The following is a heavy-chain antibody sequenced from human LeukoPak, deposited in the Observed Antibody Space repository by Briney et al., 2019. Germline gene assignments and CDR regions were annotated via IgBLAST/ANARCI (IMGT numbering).Heavy chain of an antibody. CDR2: IYYSGST. CDR1: GGSVSSGSYY. V-gene: IGHV4-61*01. D-gene: IGHD5-24*01. CDR3: ARATRDGYNKYYFDY. J-gene: IGHJ4*02. Sequence: SETLSLTCTVSGGSVSSGSYYWSWIRQPPGKGLEWIGYIYYSGSTNYNPSLKSRVTISADTSKNQFSLKLSSVTAADTAVYYCARATRDGYNKYYFDYWGQGTLVTVSS.